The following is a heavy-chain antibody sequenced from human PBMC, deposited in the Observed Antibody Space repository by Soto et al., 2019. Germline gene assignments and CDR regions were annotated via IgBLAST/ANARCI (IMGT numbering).Heavy chain of an antibody. CDR3: ARVSFHYFGMDV. CDR1: GVSISSFY. J-gene: IGHJ6*04. V-gene: IGHV4-4*07. Sequence: SETLSLTCNVSGVSISSFYWSWIRQPAGKGLEWIGRVFMSGSTNYNPSLKGRITMSVDSSENQVSLKLTSVTAEDTGTYYCARVSFHYFGMDVWGKGTTVTVSS. CDR2: VFMSGST.